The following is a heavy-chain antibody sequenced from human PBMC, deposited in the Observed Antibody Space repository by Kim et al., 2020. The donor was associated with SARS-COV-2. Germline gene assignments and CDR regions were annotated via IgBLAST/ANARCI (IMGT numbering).Heavy chain of an antibody. CDR2: ITGGGSVT. Sequence: GGSLRLSCAVSGFTFNNYDMSWVRQAPGKGLEWVSAITGGGSVTYYADSVKGRFTISRDNSKNTLGLQMNSLRAEDTAVYYCAKHHEPTHDYWGHGTLVTVSS. V-gene: IGHV3-23*01. CDR1: GFTFNNYD. J-gene: IGHJ4*01. CDR3: AKHHEPTHDY.